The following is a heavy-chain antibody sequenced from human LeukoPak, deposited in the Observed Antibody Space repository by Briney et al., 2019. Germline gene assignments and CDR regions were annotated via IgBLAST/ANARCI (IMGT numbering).Heavy chain of an antibody. V-gene: IGHV4-34*01. J-gene: IGHJ4*02. Sequence: SETLSLTCAVYGGSFSGYYWSWIRQPPGKGLEWIGEINHSGSTNYNPSLKSRVTISVDTSKNQFSLKLSSVTAADTAVYYCARLSTMVRGADWGQGTLVTVSS. CDR3: ARLSTMVRGAD. CDR2: INHSGST. D-gene: IGHD3-10*01. CDR1: GGSFSGYY.